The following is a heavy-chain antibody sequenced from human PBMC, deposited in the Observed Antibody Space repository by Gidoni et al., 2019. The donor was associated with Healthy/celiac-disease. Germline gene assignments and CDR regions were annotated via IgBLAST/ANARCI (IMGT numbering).Heavy chain of an antibody. Sequence: QVQLQQWGAGLLKPSETLSLTCAVYGGSFSGYYWSWIRQPPRKGLEWIGEINHSGSTNYNPSLKSRVTISVDTSKNQFSLKLSSVTAADTAVYYCARLRCGGSCHFYYYYGMDVWGQGTTVTVSS. CDR1: GGSFSGYY. V-gene: IGHV4-34*01. CDR2: INHSGST. D-gene: IGHD2-15*01. CDR3: ARLRCGGSCHFYYYYGMDV. J-gene: IGHJ6*02.